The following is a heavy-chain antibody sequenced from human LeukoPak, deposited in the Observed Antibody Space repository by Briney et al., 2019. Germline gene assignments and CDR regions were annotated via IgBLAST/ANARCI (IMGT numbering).Heavy chain of an antibody. J-gene: IGHJ3*02. Sequence: GGSLRLSCAASGFTFDDYSMHWVRQAPGKGLEWVSLITWDGGRTYYADSVKGRFTISRDNSKNSLYLQMNSLRTEDTALYYCGKGPRRCTGYDGFAILGQGTMVTVSS. CDR1: GFTFDDYS. CDR3: GKGPRRCTGYDGFAI. CDR2: ITWDGGRT. V-gene: IGHV3-43*01. D-gene: IGHD1-14*01.